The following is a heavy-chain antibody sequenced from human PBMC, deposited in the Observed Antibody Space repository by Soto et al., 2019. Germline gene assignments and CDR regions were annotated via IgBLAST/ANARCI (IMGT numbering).Heavy chain of an antibody. D-gene: IGHD3-22*01. J-gene: IGHJ6*02. Sequence: GASVKVSCKASGYTFTSYAMHWVRQAPGQRLEWMGWINAGNGNTKYSQKFQGRVTITRDTSASTAYMELSSLRSEDTAVYYCARASVRYYYDSRPGSGMDVWGQGTTVTVSS. V-gene: IGHV1-3*01. CDR3: ARASVRYYYDSRPGSGMDV. CDR2: INAGNGNT. CDR1: GYTFTSYA.